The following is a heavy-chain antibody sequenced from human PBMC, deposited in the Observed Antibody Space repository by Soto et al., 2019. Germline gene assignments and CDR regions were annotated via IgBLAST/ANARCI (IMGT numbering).Heavy chain of an antibody. CDR1: AGSISRSNYY. J-gene: IGHJ5*02. CDR3: ARQPYDSSGYYYGA. D-gene: IGHD3-22*01. V-gene: IGHV4-39*01. Sequence: QLQLQESGPGLVKPSETLSLTCTVSAGSISRSNYYWCWLRQPPGKGLEWIGSMYSGGNTYNNPSLTSRVTISVDPSKNQFSLKLTSVTAADTAVYYCARQPYDSSGYYYGAWGQGTLVTVSS. CDR2: MYSGGNT.